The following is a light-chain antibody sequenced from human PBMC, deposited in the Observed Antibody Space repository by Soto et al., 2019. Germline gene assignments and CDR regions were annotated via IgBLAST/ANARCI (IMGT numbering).Light chain of an antibody. CDR3: QQYKTYWD. J-gene: IGKJ3*01. Sequence: DIQMTQSPSTLSASVGDRVTITCRASQNINSWLAWYQQKPGKAPTLLIYKASTLESGVPSRFSGSGSGTEFTLTISSLKPDDFATYYCQQYKTYWDFGPGTKVDIK. V-gene: IGKV1-5*03. CDR2: KAS. CDR1: QNINSW.